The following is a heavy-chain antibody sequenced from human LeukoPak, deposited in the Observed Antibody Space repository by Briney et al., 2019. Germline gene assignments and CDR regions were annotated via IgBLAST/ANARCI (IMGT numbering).Heavy chain of an antibody. CDR2: IYPSGST. CDR1: GGSISSYY. V-gene: IGHV4-4*07. J-gene: IGHJ4*02. Sequence: SETLSLTCTVSGGSISSYYWSWIRQPAGKGLEWFGRIYPSGSTDYNPSLKSRVTISVDTSKNEFSLNLRSVTAADTAVYYCARTAGIAVAGSRQYFDYWGQGKLVTVSS. CDR3: ARTAGIAVAGSRQYFDY. D-gene: IGHD6-19*01.